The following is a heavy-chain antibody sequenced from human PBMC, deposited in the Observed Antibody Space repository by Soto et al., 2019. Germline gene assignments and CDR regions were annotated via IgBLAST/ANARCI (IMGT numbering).Heavy chain of an antibody. CDR3: ARERRIKSVTTFSYYFDY. V-gene: IGHV3-33*01. CDR1: GFTFSSYG. D-gene: IGHD4-17*01. Sequence: GGSLRLSCAASGFTFSSYGMHWVRQAPGKGLEWVAVIWYDGSNKYYADSVKGRFTISRDNSKNTLYLQMNSLRAEDTAVYYCARERRIKSVTTFSYYFDYWGQGTLVTVSS. J-gene: IGHJ4*02. CDR2: IWYDGSNK.